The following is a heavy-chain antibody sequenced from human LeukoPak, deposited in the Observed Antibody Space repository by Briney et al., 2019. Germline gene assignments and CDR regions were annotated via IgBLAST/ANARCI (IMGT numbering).Heavy chain of an antibody. Sequence: PSGTLSLTCTVSGGSVSSDSWNWIRQAPGKGLEWFGYIYNTGNSNHNPSLKNRVTISFDKSKSQLSLELSSVTAADTAIYYCARLGKMNLVQGVFWYFDLWGRGTLVTVSS. CDR1: GGSVSSDS. J-gene: IGHJ2*01. D-gene: IGHD3-10*01. V-gene: IGHV4-59*08. CDR3: ARLGKMNLVQGVFWYFDL. CDR2: IYNTGNS.